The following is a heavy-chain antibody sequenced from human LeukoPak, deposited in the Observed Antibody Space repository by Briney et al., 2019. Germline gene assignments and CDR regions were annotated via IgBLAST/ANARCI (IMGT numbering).Heavy chain of an antibody. Sequence: GGSLRLSCAAFGFTFSSYAMSWVRQAPGKGLEWVSAISGSGGSTYYADSVKGRFTISRDNSKNTLYLQMNSLRAEDTAVYYCARMGTRAHLPPSGTNWFDPWGQGTLVTVSS. D-gene: IGHD3-10*01. J-gene: IGHJ5*02. CDR3: ARMGTRAHLPPSGTNWFDP. CDR2: ISGSGGST. V-gene: IGHV3-23*01. CDR1: GFTFSSYA.